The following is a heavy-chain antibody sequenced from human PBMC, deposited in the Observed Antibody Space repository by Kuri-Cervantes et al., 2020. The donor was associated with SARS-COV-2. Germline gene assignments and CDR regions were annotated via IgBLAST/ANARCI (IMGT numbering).Heavy chain of an antibody. Sequence: ASVKVSCKASGYTFSDHYMYWVRQAPGQGLEWMGIINPSGSGTRYPQRFQGRVTMTRDTSTSTVYMELSSLTSEDTAVYLCVVGFFSSRKWDYWGQGTLVTVSS. J-gene: IGHJ4*02. CDR1: GYTFSDHY. D-gene: IGHD2-15*01. V-gene: IGHV1-46*01. CDR3: VVGFFSSRKWDY. CDR2: INPSGSGT.